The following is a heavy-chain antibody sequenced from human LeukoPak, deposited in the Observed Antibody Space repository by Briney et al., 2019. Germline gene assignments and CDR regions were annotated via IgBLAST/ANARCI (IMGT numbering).Heavy chain of an antibody. CDR1: GGSISSGDYY. J-gene: IGHJ4*02. V-gene: IGHV4-30-4*01. CDR3: ASRGPSNYYDSSGYYY. Sequence: SETLPLTCTVSGGSISSGDYYWSWIRQPPGKGLEWIGYIYYSGSTYYNPSLKSRVTISVDTSKNQFSLKLSSVTAADTAVYYCASRGPSNYYDSSGYYYWGQGTLVTVSS. D-gene: IGHD3-22*01. CDR2: IYYSGST.